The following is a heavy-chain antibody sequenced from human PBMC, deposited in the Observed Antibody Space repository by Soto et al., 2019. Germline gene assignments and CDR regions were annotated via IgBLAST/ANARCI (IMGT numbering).Heavy chain of an antibody. Sequence: QVQLVESGGGLVKPGGSLRLSCAASTFTFSDYYMSWIRQAPGKGLQWLAYISDNALYTTYADSVEGQFTISRDNAKNSLYLQMSSLRAEDTALYYCVRETIEGAFDLWGQGTMVIVSS. CDR1: TFTFSDYY. CDR2: ISDNALYT. V-gene: IGHV3-11*05. D-gene: IGHD2-15*01. CDR3: VRETIEGAFDL. J-gene: IGHJ3*01.